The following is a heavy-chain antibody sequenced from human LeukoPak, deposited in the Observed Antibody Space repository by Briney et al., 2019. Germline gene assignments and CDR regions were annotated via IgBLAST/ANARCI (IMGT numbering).Heavy chain of an antibody. V-gene: IGHV4-61*02. D-gene: IGHD2-2*01. CDR2: IYTSGST. J-gene: IGHJ4*02. CDR3: ARGEDCSSTSCQLFDY. Sequence: SETLSLTCTVSGGSISSGSYYWSWIRQPAGKGLEWIGRIYTSGSTNYNPSLKSRVTISVDTSKNQFSLKLSSVTAADTAVYYCARGEDCSSTSCQLFDYWGQGTLVTVSS. CDR1: GGSISSGSYY.